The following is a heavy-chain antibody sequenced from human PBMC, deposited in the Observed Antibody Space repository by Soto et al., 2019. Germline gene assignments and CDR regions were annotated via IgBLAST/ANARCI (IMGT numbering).Heavy chain of an antibody. J-gene: IGHJ4*02. CDR3: ARSYCSGGSCSTTWYYFGY. D-gene: IGHD2-15*01. V-gene: IGHV1-69*13. CDR2: IIPIFGTA. Sequence: ASVKVSCKASGGTFSSYAISWVRQAPGQGLEWMGGIIPIFGTANYAQKFQGRVTITADESTSTAYMGLSSLRSEDTAVYYCARSYCSGGSCSTTWYYFGYWGQGTLVTVSS. CDR1: GGTFSSYA.